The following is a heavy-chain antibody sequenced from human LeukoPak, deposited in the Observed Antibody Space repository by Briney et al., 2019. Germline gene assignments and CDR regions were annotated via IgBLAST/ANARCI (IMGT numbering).Heavy chain of an antibody. CDR1: GDSISNTNFY. CDR3: ARGPLWFGELYFDY. V-gene: IGHV4-30-4*01. CDR2: IYYTGRT. J-gene: IGHJ4*02. Sequence: SETLSLTCTVSGDSISNTNFYWSWIRQPPGKGLEWIAYIYYTGRTYYNPSLKSRVTISLDTSKNQFSLKLSSVTAADTAVYYCARGPLWFGELYFDYWGQGTLVTVSS. D-gene: IGHD3-10*01.